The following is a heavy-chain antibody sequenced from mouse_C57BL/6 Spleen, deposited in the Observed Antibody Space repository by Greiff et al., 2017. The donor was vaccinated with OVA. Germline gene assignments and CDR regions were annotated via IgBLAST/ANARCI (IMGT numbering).Heavy chain of an antibody. V-gene: IGHV1-50*01. D-gene: IGHD1-1*01. CDR1: GYTFTSYW. CDR3: ARSGYYGSRYYFDY. CDR2: IDPSDSYT. J-gene: IGHJ2*01. Sequence: QVQLKQPGAELVKPGASVKLSCKASGYTFTSYWMQWVKQRPGQGLEWIGEIDPSDSYTNYNQKFKGKATLTVDTSSSTAYMQLSSLTSEDSAVYYCARSGYYGSRYYFDYWGQGTTLTVSS.